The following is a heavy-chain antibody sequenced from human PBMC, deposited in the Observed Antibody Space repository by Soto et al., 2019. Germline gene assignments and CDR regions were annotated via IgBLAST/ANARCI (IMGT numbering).Heavy chain of an antibody. Sequence: PSETLSLTCDVSSVSITSSNWWTWVRQPPGKGLEWFGKISHSGTVNYNATLRSRVTISVDKPKNQLSLKLMSVTAADTAVYYCARDYDGFDYWGPGILVTVSS. CDR1: SVSITSSNW. D-gene: IGHD3-16*01. CDR2: ISHSGTV. V-gene: IGHV4-4*02. CDR3: ARDYDGFDY. J-gene: IGHJ4*02.